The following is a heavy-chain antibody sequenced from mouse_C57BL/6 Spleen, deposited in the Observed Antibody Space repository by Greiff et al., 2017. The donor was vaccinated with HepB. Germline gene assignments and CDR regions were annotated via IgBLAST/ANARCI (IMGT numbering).Heavy chain of an antibody. V-gene: IGHV1-19*01. Sequence: VQLQQSGPVLVKPGASVKMSCKASGYTFTDYYMNWVKQSHGKSLEWIGVINPYNGGTSYNQKFKGKATLTVDKSSSTAYMELNSLTSEDSAVYYCARRGPLGPAMDYWGQGTSVTVSS. CDR3: ARRGPLGPAMDY. CDR1: GYTFTDYY. CDR2: INPYNGGT. J-gene: IGHJ4*01. D-gene: IGHD4-1*01.